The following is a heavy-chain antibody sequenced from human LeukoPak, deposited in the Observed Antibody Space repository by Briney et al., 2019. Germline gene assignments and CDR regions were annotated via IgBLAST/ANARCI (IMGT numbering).Heavy chain of an antibody. Sequence: GESLKISCKGFGYSFTSYWIGWVRQMPGKGLEWMGIIYPGDSDTRYSPSFQGQVTISADKSISTAYLQWSSLKASDTAMYYCARLDLAYCGGDCYKDYWGQGTLVTVSS. V-gene: IGHV5-51*01. J-gene: IGHJ4*02. CDR3: ARLDLAYCGGDCYKDY. D-gene: IGHD2-21*02. CDR1: GYSFTSYW. CDR2: IYPGDSDT.